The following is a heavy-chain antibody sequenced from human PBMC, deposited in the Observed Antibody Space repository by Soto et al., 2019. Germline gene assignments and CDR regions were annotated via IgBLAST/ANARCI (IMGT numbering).Heavy chain of an antibody. CDR2: IIPIFGTA. D-gene: IGHD2-2*01. Sequence: SVKVSCKASGGTFSSYAISWVRQAPGQGLEWMGGIIPIFGTANYAQKFQGRVTITADESTSTAYMELSSLRSEDTAVYYCARVLCSSTSCYPRFDPWRQGTLVTVSS. J-gene: IGHJ5*02. CDR1: GGTFSSYA. CDR3: ARVLCSSTSCYPRFDP. V-gene: IGHV1-69*13.